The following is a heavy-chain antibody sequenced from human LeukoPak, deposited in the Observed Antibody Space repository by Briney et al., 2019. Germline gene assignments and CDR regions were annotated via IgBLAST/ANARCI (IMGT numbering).Heavy chain of an antibody. CDR1: GDSVSSNSVA. CDR3: ARGRVSAFDI. Sequence: SQTLSLTCAISGDSVSSNSVAWNWIRQSPSRGPEWLGRTYYRSKWHIDYADSVKSRITISPDTSKNLFSLQLNSMTPEDTAIYYCARGRVSAFDIWGQGTMVTVSS. V-gene: IGHV6-1*01. CDR2: TYYRSKWHI. J-gene: IGHJ3*02. D-gene: IGHD2-8*01.